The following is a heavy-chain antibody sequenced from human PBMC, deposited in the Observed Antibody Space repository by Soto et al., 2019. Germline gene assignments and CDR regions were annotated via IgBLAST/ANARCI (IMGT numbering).Heavy chain of an antibody. J-gene: IGHJ6*02. CDR1: EFTFNTYW. Sequence: EVQLVESGGGLVQPGGSLRLSCLASEFTFNTYWMNWVRQAPGRGQEWVANIKDDGSEKNYVDSVKGRFTIARDNAKNSLYLQRNSLRGEDTAVYFCARDWGTPGRGSAVGYYYHYGMAVWGQGTTVTVSS. CDR2: IKDDGSEK. D-gene: IGHD6-19*01. V-gene: IGHV3-7*05. CDR3: ARDWGTPGRGSAVGYYYHYGMAV.